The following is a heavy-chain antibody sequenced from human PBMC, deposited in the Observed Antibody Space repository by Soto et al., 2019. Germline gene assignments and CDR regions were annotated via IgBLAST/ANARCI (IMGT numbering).Heavy chain of an antibody. D-gene: IGHD2-21*01. CDR1: GGSISSYN. CDR2: IYHSGST. CDR3: ARRWGGTFDY. V-gene: IGHV4-59*01. J-gene: IGHJ4*02. Sequence: QVQLQESGPGLVKPSETLSRTCTGAGGSISSYNWSWIRQPPGKGLEWIGYIYHSGSTNYNPSLKSRVTISVDTSKNQFSLQLSSVTAADTAVYYCARRWGGTFDYWGQGTLVTVSS.